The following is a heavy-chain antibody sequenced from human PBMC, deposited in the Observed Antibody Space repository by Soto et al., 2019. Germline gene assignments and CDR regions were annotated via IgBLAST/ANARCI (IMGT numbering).Heavy chain of an antibody. D-gene: IGHD2-8*01. J-gene: IGHJ4*01. CDR1: GGSISSYY. V-gene: IGHV4-59*08. CDR3: AGGGYCTNDLCYGLDY. Sequence: SETLSLTCTVSGGSISSYYWSWIRQPPGKGLEWIGYIYYSGSTNYNPSLKSRVTISVDTSKNQFSLKLSSVTAADTAVYYCAGGGYCTNDLCYGLDYSAQRTPVTVSS. CDR2: IYYSGST.